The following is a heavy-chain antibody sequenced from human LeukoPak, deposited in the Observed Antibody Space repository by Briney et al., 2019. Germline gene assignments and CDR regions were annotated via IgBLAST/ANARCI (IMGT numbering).Heavy chain of an antibody. CDR2: IYYSGST. CDR3: AREIVGATLNYYYYMDV. CDR1: GGSISSYY. D-gene: IGHD1-26*01. Sequence: ASETLSLTCTVSGGSISSYYWGWIRQPPGKGLEWIGSIYYSGSTYYNPSLRSRVTISVDTSKNQFSLKLSSVTAADTAVYYCAREIVGATLNYYYYMDVWGKGTTVTVSS. J-gene: IGHJ6*03. V-gene: IGHV4-39*07.